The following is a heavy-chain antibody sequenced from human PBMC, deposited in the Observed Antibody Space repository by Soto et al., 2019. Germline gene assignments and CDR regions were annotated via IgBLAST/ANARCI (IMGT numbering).Heavy chain of an antibody. CDR1: GFTFSSYA. CDR3: AKDRVSSLYYYYGMDV. CDR2: ISGSGGST. V-gene: IGHV3-23*01. Sequence: TGGSLRLSCAASGFTFSSYAMSWVRQAPGKGLEWVSAISGSGGSTYYADSVKGRFTISRDNSKNTLYLQMNSLRAEDTAVYYCAKDRVSSLYYYYGMDVWGQGTTVTVSS. D-gene: IGHD6-6*01. J-gene: IGHJ6*02.